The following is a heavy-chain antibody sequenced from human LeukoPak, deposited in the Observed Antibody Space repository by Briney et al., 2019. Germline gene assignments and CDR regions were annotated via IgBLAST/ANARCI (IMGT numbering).Heavy chain of an antibody. V-gene: IGHV3-7*03. Sequence: PGGSLRLSCASSGFTFSTYWMSWVRQAPGKGLEWVANIKKDGSERNYVDSVKGRFTISRDNAKNSLYLQMNRLRDEDTAVYYCARGQWLGHCWGQGTLVTVSS. D-gene: IGHD6-19*01. CDR1: GFTFSTYW. CDR3: ARGQWLGHC. J-gene: IGHJ4*02. CDR2: IKKDGSER.